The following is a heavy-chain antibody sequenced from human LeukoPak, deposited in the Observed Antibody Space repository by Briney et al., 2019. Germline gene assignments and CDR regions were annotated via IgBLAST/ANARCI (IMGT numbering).Heavy chain of an antibody. CDR1: GFTFSSYA. V-gene: IGHV3-21*01. Sequence: PGGSLRLSCAASGFTFSSYAMSWVRQAPGKGLEWVSSISSSSSYIYYADSVKGRFTISRDNAKNSLYLQMNSLRAEDTAVYYCARDHKYYDSSGEPDYWGQGTLVTVSS. CDR3: ARDHKYYDSSGEPDY. D-gene: IGHD3-22*01. J-gene: IGHJ4*02. CDR2: ISSSSSYI.